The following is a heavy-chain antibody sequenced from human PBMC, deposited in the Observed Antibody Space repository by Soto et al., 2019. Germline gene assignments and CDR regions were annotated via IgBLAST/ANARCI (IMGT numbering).Heavy chain of an antibody. CDR2: ISGSGGST. D-gene: IGHD3-3*01. CDR1: GFTFSSYA. CDR3: AKDRRRAPRYDFWSGYSYYYYYYGMDV. Sequence: GGSLRLSCAASGFTFSSYAMSWVRQAPGKGLEWVSAISGSGGSTYYADSVKGRFTISRDNSKNTLQLQMNSLRAGDTAVYYCAKDRRRAPRYDFWSGYSYYYYYYGMDVWGQGTTVTVSS. J-gene: IGHJ6*02. V-gene: IGHV3-23*01.